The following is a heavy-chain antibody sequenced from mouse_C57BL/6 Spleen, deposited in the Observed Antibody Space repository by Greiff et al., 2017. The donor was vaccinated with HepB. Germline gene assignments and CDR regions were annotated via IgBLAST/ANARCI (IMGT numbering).Heavy chain of an antibody. D-gene: IGHD3-2*02. CDR3: ASEATPYAMDY. J-gene: IGHJ4*01. CDR2: IDPSDSYT. Sequence: QVQLQQPGAELVRPGTSVKLSCKASGYTFTSYWMHWVKQRPGQGLEWIGVIDPSDSYTNYNQKFKGKATLTVDTSSSTAYMQLSSLTSEDSAVYYCASEATPYAMDYWGQGTSVTVSS. CDR1: GYTFTSYW. V-gene: IGHV1-59*01.